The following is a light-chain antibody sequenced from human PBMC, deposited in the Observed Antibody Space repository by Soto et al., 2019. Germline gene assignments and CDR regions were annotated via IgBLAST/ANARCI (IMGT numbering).Light chain of an antibody. CDR1: SSNIGSTS. CDR2: NDN. J-gene: IGLJ1*01. V-gene: IGLV1-44*01. Sequence: SVLTQPPSASGTPGQRVTISCSGSSSNIGSTSVNWYQQLPGTAPKLLIYNDNQWPSGVPDRFSGSRSGTSASLAISGLQSEDEADYYCAAWDVSLNGFYVFGSGTKVTVL. CDR3: AAWDVSLNGFYV.